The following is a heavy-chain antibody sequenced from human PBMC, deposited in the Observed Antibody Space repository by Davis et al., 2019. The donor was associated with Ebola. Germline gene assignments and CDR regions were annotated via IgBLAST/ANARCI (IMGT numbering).Heavy chain of an antibody. CDR2: IRGDGSEQ. V-gene: IGHV3-7*01. J-gene: IGHJ6*02. CDR3: ARDRWPNLASYYGMDV. D-gene: IGHD4-23*01. Sequence: GGSLRLPCVASGFTLCHYWMNWVRQAPGKGLEWVANIRGDGSEQSYVDSVKGRFTISSDNAMNSVYLEMNSLRAEDTAVFYCARDRWPNLASYYGMDVWGQGTTVTVSS. CDR1: GFTLCHYW.